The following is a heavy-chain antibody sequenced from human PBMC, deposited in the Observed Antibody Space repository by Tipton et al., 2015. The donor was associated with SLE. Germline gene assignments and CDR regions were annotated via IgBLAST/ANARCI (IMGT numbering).Heavy chain of an antibody. CDR3: ARGYSSGLGDY. Sequence: GSLRLSCAASGFTVSSNYMSWVRQAPGKGLEWVSVIYSGGSTYYADSVKGRFTISGDNSKNTLYLQMNSLRAEDTAVYYCARGYSSGLGDYWGQGTLVTVSS. J-gene: IGHJ4*02. CDR2: IYSGGST. CDR1: GFTVSSNY. V-gene: IGHV3-53*01. D-gene: IGHD6-19*01.